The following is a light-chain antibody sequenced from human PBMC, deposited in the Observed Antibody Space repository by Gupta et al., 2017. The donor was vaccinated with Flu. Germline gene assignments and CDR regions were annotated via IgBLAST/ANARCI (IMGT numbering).Light chain of an antibody. V-gene: IGKV3-15*01. CDR2: GAS. Sequence: GERATLSCRASQSVGSNLAWYQQKAGQAPRLLISGASTRATGIPARFSGSGSGTEFTLTISSLQSEDFAVYYCQQYNNWPFTFGPGTKVDIK. J-gene: IGKJ3*01. CDR1: QSVGSN. CDR3: QQYNNWPFT.